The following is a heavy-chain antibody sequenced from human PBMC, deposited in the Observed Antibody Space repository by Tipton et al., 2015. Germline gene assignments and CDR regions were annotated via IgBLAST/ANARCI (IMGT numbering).Heavy chain of an antibody. D-gene: IGHD3-22*01. V-gene: IGHV4-34*10. CDR1: GESFSAFY. CDR3: AREVWYYDSSGYDY. J-gene: IGHJ4*02. CDR2: INHSGST. Sequence: TLSLTCGVYGESFSAFYWNWIRQPPGGGLEWIGEINHSGSTTHNPSLKSRVTMSVDTSKNQFSLHLSSVTAADTAVYYCAREVWYYDSSGYDYWGQGTLVTVSS.